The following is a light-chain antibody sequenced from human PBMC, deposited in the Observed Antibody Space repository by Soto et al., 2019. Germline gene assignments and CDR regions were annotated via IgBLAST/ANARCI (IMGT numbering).Light chain of an antibody. J-gene: IGLJ1*01. CDR3: GAWDGTLSWV. V-gene: IGLV1-51*01. CDR1: SSNIGSNF. Sequence: QSVLTQPPSVSAAPGQKVTISCSGSSSNIGSNFVSWYQQLPGTAPKLLIYDNNKRPSGIPYRFSGSKSGASATLGITGLQTGDEADYYCGAWDGTLSWVFGPGTKLTVL. CDR2: DNN.